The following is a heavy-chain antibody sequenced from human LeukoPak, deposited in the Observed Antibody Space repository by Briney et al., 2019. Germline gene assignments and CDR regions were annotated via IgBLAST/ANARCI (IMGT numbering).Heavy chain of an antibody. CDR2: IYYSGIT. CDR1: GGSLSSSSYY. D-gene: IGHD3-3*01. Sequence: SETLSLTCTVSGGSLSSSSYYWVWIRQPPGKGLEWIMSIYYSGITYYNPSLKSPITISVDTSKNQFSLKLSSVTAADTAVYYCAGEGFLEWSHIDYWGQGTLVTVSS. V-gene: IGHV4-39*01. J-gene: IGHJ4*02. CDR3: AGEGFLEWSHIDY.